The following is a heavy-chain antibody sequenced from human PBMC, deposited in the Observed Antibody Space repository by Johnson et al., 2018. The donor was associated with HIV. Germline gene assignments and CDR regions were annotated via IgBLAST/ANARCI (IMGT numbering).Heavy chain of an antibody. J-gene: IGHJ3*02. CDR3: AKFRDAFDI. V-gene: IGHV3-30-3*02. CDR2: ISYDGSNK. Sequence: VQLVESGGGVVQTGRSLRLSCVASGFTFSSYAMHWVRQAPGKGLEWVAVISYDGSNKYFTDSVRGRFTISRDNSKNTLYLQMNSLRAEDTAVYYCAKFRDAFDIWGQGTMVTVSS. CDR1: GFTFSSYA.